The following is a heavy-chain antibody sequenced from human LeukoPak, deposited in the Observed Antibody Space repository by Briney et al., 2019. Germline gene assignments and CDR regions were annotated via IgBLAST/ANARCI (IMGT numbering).Heavy chain of an antibody. V-gene: IGHV3-74*01. CDR3: ARGMTYYYGSGKFDY. CDR1: GFTFSGYW. J-gene: IGHJ4*02. Sequence: GGSLRLSCTASGFTFSGYWMHWVRQAPGKELVWVSRTNTDGSSTTYADSVKGRFTISRDNAKNTVYLEMNSLRAEDTAVYYCARGMTYYYGSGKFDYWGQGSLVTVSS. D-gene: IGHD3-10*01. CDR2: TNTDGSST.